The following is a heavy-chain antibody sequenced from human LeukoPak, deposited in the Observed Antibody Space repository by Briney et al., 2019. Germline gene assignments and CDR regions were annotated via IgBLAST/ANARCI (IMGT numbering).Heavy chain of an antibody. J-gene: IGHJ4*02. CDR1: GDSISSGNYY. D-gene: IGHD2-15*01. V-gene: IGHV4-61*09. CDR2: IYSGSGWST. CDR3: GRLSSVTYCSGGSCSRGGYDY. Sequence: SETLSLTCTVSGDSISSGNYYWTWIRQPAGRGLEWIGHIYSGSGWSTNYNPSLKSRVTISVGTSNNQLSLKLTSVTAADTAVYYCGRLSSVTYCSGGSCSRGGYDYWGQGTLVTVSS.